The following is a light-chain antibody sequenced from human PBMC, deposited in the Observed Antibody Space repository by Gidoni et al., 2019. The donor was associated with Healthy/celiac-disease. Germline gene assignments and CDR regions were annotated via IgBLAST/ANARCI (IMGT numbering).Light chain of an antibody. CDR2: DAS. V-gene: IGKV1-13*02. CDR1: QGISSA. Sequence: AIQLTQSPSSLSASVGDRVTITCRASQGISSALAWYQQKPGKAPKLLIYDASSLESGVPSRFSGSGSGTDFTLTISSLQPEEFATYYCQQFNSYPLMCSFGQGTKLEIK. CDR3: QQFNSYPLMCS. J-gene: IGKJ2*04.